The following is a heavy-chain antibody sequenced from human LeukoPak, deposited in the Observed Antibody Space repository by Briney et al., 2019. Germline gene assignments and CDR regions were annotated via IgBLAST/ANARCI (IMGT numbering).Heavy chain of an antibody. CDR3: ARGPRITMVRGVISYFDY. J-gene: IGHJ4*02. CDR1: GGSFSGYY. Sequence: SETLSLTCAVYGGSFSGYYWSWIRQPPGRGLEWIGEINQSGSTNYNPSLKSRVTISVDTSKNQFSLKLSSVTAADTAVYYCARGPRITMVRGVISYFDYWGQGTLVTVSS. V-gene: IGHV4-34*01. D-gene: IGHD3-10*01. CDR2: INQSGST.